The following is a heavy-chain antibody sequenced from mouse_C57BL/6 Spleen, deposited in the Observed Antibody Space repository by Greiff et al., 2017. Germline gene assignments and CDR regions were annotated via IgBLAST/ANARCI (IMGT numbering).Heavy chain of an antibody. CDR2: IDPSDSYT. CDR1: GYTFTSYW. V-gene: IGHV1-69*01. D-gene: IGHD1-1*01. J-gene: IGHJ4*01. Sequence: QVQLKQPGAELVMPGASVKLSCKASGYTFTSYWMHWVKQRPGQGLEWIGEIDPSDSYTNYNQKFKGKSTLTVDKSSSTAYMQLSSLTSEDSAVYYCARSGDYYGSDCYAMDYWGQGTSVTVSS. CDR3: ARSGDYYGSDCYAMDY.